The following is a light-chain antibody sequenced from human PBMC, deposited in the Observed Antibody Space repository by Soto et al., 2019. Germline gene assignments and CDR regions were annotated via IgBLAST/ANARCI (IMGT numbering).Light chain of an antibody. CDR1: QGLLHSNGYNY. Sequence: EPASISYRSSQGLLHSNGYNYLDWYLQKPGQSPQLLIYLGSNRASGVPDRFSGSGSGTDFTLKISRVEAEDVGVYYCMQPLQSWTFGQGIKVDI. CDR3: MQPLQSWT. V-gene: IGKV2-28*01. CDR2: LGS. J-gene: IGKJ1*01.